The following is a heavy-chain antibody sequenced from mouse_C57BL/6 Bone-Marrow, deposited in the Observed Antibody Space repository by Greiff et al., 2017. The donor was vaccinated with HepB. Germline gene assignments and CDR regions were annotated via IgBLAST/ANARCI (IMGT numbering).Heavy chain of an antibody. J-gene: IGHJ1*03. Sequence: VQLQQPGAELVRPGASVTLSCKASGYTFTDYEMHWVKQTPVHGLEWIGAIDPETGGTAYNQKFKGKAILTADKSSSTAYMERRSLTSEDSAVYYCTTPIYWPQWYFDVWGTGTTVTVSS. CDR2: IDPETGGT. V-gene: IGHV1-15*01. CDR1: GYTFTDYE. CDR3: TTPIYWPQWYFDV. D-gene: IGHD2-1*01.